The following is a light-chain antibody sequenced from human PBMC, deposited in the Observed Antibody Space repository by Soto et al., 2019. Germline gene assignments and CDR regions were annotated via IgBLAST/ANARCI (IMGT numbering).Light chain of an antibody. CDR3: QQHINWPLT. V-gene: IGKV3-11*01. CDR2: EAS. J-gene: IGKJ4*01. Sequence: EIVLTQSPATLSLSPGERATLSCRASQTVSSSLAWYQQKPGQALRLLIYEASNRATGIPARFSGSGSGADFTLTISSLEPEDFALYYCQQHINWPLTFGGGTKVEIK. CDR1: QTVSSS.